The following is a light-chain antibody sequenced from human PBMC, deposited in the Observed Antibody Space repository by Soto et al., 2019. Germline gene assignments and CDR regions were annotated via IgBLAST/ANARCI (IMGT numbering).Light chain of an antibody. J-gene: IGKJ1*01. CDR1: QSISTW. V-gene: IGKV1-5*03. CDR2: KAS. CDR3: QHYNSYPWS. Sequence: DPQMTQSPSTLSASVGDRVTITCRASQSISTWLAWYQQKPGKAPNLLIFKASTLESGVPSRFSGSGSGTEFTLTISSLQPDDFATYCCQHYNSYPWSFGQGTKVEIK.